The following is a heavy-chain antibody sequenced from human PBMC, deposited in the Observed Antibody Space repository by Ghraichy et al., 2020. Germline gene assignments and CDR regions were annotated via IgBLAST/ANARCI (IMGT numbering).Heavy chain of an antibody. CDR1: GFTFSSYA. J-gene: IGHJ6*03. CDR3: AKANSGGYAYYYMDV. V-gene: IGHV3-23*01. Sequence: GGSLRLSCAASGFTFSSYAMSWVRQAPGKGLEWVSGVSGSGGGGTIYYADSVKGRFTISRDNSKNTLYLQMNSLRAEDTAVYYCAKANSGGYAYYYMDVWGKGTTVTVSS. D-gene: IGHD3-16*01. CDR2: VSGSGGGGTI.